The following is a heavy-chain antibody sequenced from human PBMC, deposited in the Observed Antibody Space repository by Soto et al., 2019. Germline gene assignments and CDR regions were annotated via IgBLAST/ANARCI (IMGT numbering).Heavy chain of an antibody. CDR1: GYTLTELS. CDR2: FDPEDGET. J-gene: IGHJ4*02. V-gene: IGHV1-24*01. D-gene: IGHD3-16*01. CDR3: ATVIYRGEAPFDY. Sequence: QVQLVQSGAEVKKPGASVKVSCKVSGYTLTELSMHWVRQAPGKGLEWMGGFDPEDGETIYAQKFQGRVTMTEDTSTDTAYMELSSLRSDDSAVYYYATVIYRGEAPFDYWCQATLVTGSS.